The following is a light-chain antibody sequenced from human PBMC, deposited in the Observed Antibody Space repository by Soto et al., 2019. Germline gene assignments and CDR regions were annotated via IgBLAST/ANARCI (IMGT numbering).Light chain of an antibody. J-gene: IGKJ1*01. Sequence: DIQMTQSPSSLSASVGDRVTITCRASQSISSYLNWYQQKPGKAPKLLIYAASSLQSGVPSRFSGSGSGTDFTLTISSLQPEDFATYYCQQSYSTSETFGQGTKV. CDR1: QSISSY. CDR2: AAS. CDR3: QQSYSTSET. V-gene: IGKV1-39*01.